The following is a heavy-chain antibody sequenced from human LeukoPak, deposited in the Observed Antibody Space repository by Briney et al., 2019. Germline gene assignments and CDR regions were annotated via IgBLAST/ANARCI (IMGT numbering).Heavy chain of an antibody. CDR1: GGSISSYY. CDR2: IYYSGST. J-gene: IGHJ4*02. D-gene: IGHD5-24*01. V-gene: IGHV4-59*08. Sequence: SETLSLTCTVPGGSISSYYWSWIRQPPGKGLEWIGYIYYSGSTNYNPSLKSRVTISVDTSKNQFSLKLSSVTAADTAVYYCARCRDGYNYDFDYWGQGTLVTVSS. CDR3: ARCRDGYNYDFDY.